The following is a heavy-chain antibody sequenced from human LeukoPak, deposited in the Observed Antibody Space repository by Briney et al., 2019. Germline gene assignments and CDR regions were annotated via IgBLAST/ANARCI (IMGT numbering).Heavy chain of an antibody. CDR1: GFTFSSYG. V-gene: IGHV3-48*04. D-gene: IGHD3-16*01. CDR2: ISSSGSTI. CDR3: ARANSYYDYVWGSDTDY. Sequence: GGSLRLSCAASGFTFSSYGMHWVRQAPGKGLEWVSYISSSGSTIYYADSVKGRFTISRDNAKNSLYLQMNSLRAEDTAVYYCARANSYYDYVWGSDTDYWGQGTLVTVSS. J-gene: IGHJ4*02.